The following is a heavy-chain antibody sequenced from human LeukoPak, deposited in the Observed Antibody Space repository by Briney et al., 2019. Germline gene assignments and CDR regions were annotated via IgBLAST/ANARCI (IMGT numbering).Heavy chain of an antibody. D-gene: IGHD6-13*01. Sequence: GGSLRLSCAASGFTFSSYAMHWVRQAPGKGLEWVAVISYDGSNKYYADSVKGRFTISRDNSKNTLYLQMNSLRSEDTAVYYCAMEAAAGPMFDYWGQGTLVTVSS. CDR1: GFTFSSYA. CDR2: ISYDGSNK. J-gene: IGHJ4*02. CDR3: AMEAAAGPMFDY. V-gene: IGHV3-30-3*01.